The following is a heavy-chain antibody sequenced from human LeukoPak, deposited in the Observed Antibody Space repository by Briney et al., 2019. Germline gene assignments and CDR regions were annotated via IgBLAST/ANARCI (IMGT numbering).Heavy chain of an antibody. CDR2: IYYSGST. Sequence: SETLSLTCTVSGGSISSYYWSWIRQPPGKGLEWIGYIYYSGSTNYNPSLKSRVTISVDTSKNQFSLKLSSVTAADTAVYYCARVSAENYDFWSGYSYYFDYWGQGTLVTVSS. J-gene: IGHJ4*02. CDR1: GGSISSYY. V-gene: IGHV4-59*01. CDR3: ARVSAENYDFWSGYSYYFDY. D-gene: IGHD3-3*01.